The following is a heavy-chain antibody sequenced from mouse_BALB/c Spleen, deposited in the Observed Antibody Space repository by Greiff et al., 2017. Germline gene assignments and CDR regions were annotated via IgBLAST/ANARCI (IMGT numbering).Heavy chain of an antibody. CDR1: GFNIKDTY. J-gene: IGHJ3*01. CDR3: ARARLGRVGWFAY. D-gene: IGHD4-1*01. V-gene: IGHV14-3*02. CDR2: IDPANGNT. Sequence: VQLKQSGAELVKPGASVKLSCTASGFNIKDTYMHWVKQRPEQGLEWIGRIDPANGNTKYDPKFQGKATITADTSSNTAYLQLSSLTSEDTAVYYCARARLGRVGWFAYWGEGTLVTVSA.